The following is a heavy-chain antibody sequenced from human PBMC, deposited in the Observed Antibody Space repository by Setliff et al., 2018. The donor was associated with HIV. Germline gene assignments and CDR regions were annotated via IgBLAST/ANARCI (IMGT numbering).Heavy chain of an antibody. V-gene: IGHV3-30*18. CDR2: ISYDGSNK. Sequence: GGSLRLSCAASGFTFSSYGMHWVRQAPGKGLEWVAVISYDGSNKYYADSVKGRFTISRDNSKNTLYLQMNSLRAEDTAVYYCAEGKRITMEYNFWSGSYTRHDYWGQGTLVTVSS. D-gene: IGHD3-3*01. CDR3: AEGKRITMEYNFWSGSYTRHDY. J-gene: IGHJ4*02. CDR1: GFTFSSYG.